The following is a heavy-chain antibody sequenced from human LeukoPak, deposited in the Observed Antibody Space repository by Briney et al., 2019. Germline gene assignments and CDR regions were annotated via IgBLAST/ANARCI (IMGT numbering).Heavy chain of an antibody. J-gene: IGHJ6*02. CDR2: ISWNSGAK. D-gene: IGHD5-24*01. Sequence: GGSLRLSCAASGFDFEDYAIHWVRQVPGKGLEWVSGISWNSGAKAYADSVRGRFTISRDNAKNSLYLQMNSLRGGDTALYYCAKARLMAAPFYYYGMDVWGPGTTVTVSS. CDR1: GFDFEDYA. CDR3: AKARLMAAPFYYYGMDV. V-gene: IGHV3-9*01.